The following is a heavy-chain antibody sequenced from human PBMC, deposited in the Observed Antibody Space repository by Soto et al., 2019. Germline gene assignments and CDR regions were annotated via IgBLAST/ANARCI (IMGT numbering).Heavy chain of an antibody. D-gene: IGHD3-9*01. V-gene: IGHV1-2*04. CDR1: GYTFTGYY. CDR2: INPNSGGT. CDR3: ARGGQRAYYDILTGYPEYYFDD. J-gene: IGHJ4*02. Sequence: ASVKVSCKASGYTFTGYYMHWVRQAPGQGLEWMGWINPNSGGTNYAQKFQGWVTMIRDTSISTAYMELSRLRSDDTAVYYCARGGQRAYYDILTGYPEYYFDDWGQGTLVTVSS.